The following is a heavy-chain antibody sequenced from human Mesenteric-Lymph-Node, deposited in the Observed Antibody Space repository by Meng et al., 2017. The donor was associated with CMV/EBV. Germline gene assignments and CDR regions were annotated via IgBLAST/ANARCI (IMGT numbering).Heavy chain of an antibody. J-gene: IGHJ6*02. V-gene: IGHV3-7*01. CDR2: IKQDGSEK. CDR3: ARDLMARMAYCGGDCYGYYYFGLDV. D-gene: IGHD2-21*01. Sequence: GESLKISCAASGFTFSSYAMTWVRQAPGKGLEWVATIKQDGSEKYYVDSVRGRFTISRDNAKNSLYLEMNSLRPEDTAVYYCARDLMARMAYCGGDCYGYYYFGLDVWGQGTTVTVSS. CDR1: GFTFSSYA.